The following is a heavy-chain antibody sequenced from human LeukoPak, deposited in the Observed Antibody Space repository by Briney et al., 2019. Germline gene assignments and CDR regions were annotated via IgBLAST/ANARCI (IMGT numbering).Heavy chain of an antibody. Sequence: GGSLRLSCAASGFTVSSNYMSWVRQAPGKGLEWVSVIYSGGSTYYADSVKGRFTISRDNSKNTLYLQMNSLRAEDTAVYYCARQTIDDSSGNYDYWGQGTLVTVSS. V-gene: IGHV3-66*02. D-gene: IGHD3-22*01. CDR2: IYSGGST. CDR3: ARQTIDDSSGNYDY. J-gene: IGHJ4*02. CDR1: GFTVSSNY.